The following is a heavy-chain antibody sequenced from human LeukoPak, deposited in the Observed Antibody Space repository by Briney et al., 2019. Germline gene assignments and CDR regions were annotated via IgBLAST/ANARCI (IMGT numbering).Heavy chain of an antibody. V-gene: IGHV1-8*01. J-gene: IGHJ6*03. CDR2: MNPNSGNT. D-gene: IGHD5-18*01. CDR1: GYTFTSYD. Sequence: ASVKVSCKASGYTFTSYDINWVRQAAGQGLEWMGWMNPNSGNTVYAQKFQGRLTITRHSSISTAYMELSSLRSEDTAVYYCARGGYSYGHNYYFYYMDVWGKGATVSVSS. CDR3: ARGGYSYGHNYYFYYMDV.